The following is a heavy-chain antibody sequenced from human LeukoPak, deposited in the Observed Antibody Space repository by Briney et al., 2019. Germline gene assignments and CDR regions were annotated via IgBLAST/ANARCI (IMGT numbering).Heavy chain of an antibody. D-gene: IGHD3-3*01. CDR3: ARGNKGTQRFLEWWPHRYYYYYMDV. CDR1: GYTFTSYD. Sequence: ASVKVSCKASGYTFTSYDINWVRQATGQGLEWMGWMNPNSGNTGYAQKFQGRVTITRNTSISTAYMELSSLRSEDTAVYYCARGNKGTQRFLEWWPHRYYYYYMDVWGKGTTVTVSS. V-gene: IGHV1-8*01. J-gene: IGHJ6*03. CDR2: MNPNSGNT.